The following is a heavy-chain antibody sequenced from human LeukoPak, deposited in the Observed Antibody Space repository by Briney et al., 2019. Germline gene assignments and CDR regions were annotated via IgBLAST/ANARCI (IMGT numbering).Heavy chain of an antibody. CDR2: IYTGGST. CDR3: ARAVVRGVIIHFDY. J-gene: IGHJ4*02. D-gene: IGHD3-10*01. Sequence: GGSLRLSCAASGVTLSSNYMSWVRQAPGEGLEWDSVIYTGGSTYYTDSVTGRFTISRGNYKNTLYLQIHSLRAEDTAVYYCARAVVRGVIIHFDYLGQGTLVTVSS. CDR1: GVTLSSNY. V-gene: IGHV3-53*01.